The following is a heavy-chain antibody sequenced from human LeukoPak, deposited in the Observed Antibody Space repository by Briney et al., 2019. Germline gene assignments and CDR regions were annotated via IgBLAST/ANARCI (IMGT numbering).Heavy chain of an antibody. Sequence: GGSLRLSCAASGFTFSSYSMNWVRQAPGKGLEWVSSISGSSSYIYYAASVKGRFTVSRDNAKKSLYLQMNSLRAEDTAVYYCARDRSNVAATDGWFDPWGQGTLVTVSS. CDR3: ARDRSNVAATDGWFDP. CDR1: GFTFSSYS. V-gene: IGHV3-21*01. J-gene: IGHJ5*02. CDR2: ISGSSSYI. D-gene: IGHD6-13*01.